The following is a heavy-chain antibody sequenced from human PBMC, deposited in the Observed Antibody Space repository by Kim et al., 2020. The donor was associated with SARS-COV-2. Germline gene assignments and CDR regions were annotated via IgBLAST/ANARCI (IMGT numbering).Heavy chain of an antibody. J-gene: IGHJ6*02. CDR3: ARDRKEGDYGDYYYYYGMDV. V-gene: IGHV1-2*04. CDR1: GYTFTGYY. D-gene: IGHD4-17*01. CDR2: INPNSGGT. Sequence: ASVKVSCKASGYTFTGYYMHWVRQAPGQGLEWMGWINPNSGGTNYAQKFQGWVTMTRDTSISTAYMELSRLRSDDTAVYYCARDRKEGDYGDYYYYYGMDVWGQGTTVTVSS.